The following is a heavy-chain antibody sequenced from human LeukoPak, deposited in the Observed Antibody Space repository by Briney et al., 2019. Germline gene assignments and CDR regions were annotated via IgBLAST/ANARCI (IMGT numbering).Heavy chain of an antibody. V-gene: IGHV4-59*08. J-gene: IGHJ3*02. D-gene: IGHD5-18*01. CDR2: SHNNGES. CDR3: VRQPGSTAAFDT. CDR1: GVSMNNYY. Sequence: SETLSLTCIVSGVSMNNYYWSWLRQTPGKGLEWIAYSHNNGESRYNPSLKSRITISVYTSKSEFTLKLSSVTAADTAIYYCVRQPGSTAAFDTWGQGTMVTVS.